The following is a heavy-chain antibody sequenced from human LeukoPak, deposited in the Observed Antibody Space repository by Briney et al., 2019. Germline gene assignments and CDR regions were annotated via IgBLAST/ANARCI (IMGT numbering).Heavy chain of an antibody. CDR2: ISSSSSYI. CDR1: GFTFSSYS. V-gene: IGHV3-21*01. J-gene: IGHJ4*02. Sequence: PRGSLRLSWAASGFTFSSYSMKWVRQAPGKGLEWVASISSSSSYIDYADSVQGRFTISRDNAKNSLYLQMNSLRAEDTAVYYCAIDHPIDYCFDYWGQGTLVTV. CDR3: AIDHPIDYCFDY.